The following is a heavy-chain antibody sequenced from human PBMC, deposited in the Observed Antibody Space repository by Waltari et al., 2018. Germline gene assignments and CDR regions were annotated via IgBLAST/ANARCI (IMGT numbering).Heavy chain of an antibody. CDR3: ARDISPQAQQRNNGMDV. J-gene: IGHJ6*02. Sequence: EVQLVESGGGLVTPGGSLRLSCAAAGFTFCSYSMNWVRQAPGKGLEWVSAINEVSSHIYYAGSMKGRLTISRDNAKSSLFLQMDNLRVEDTAVYYCARDISPQAQQRNNGMDVWGQGTTVTVSS. CDR1: GFTFCSYS. V-gene: IGHV3-21*01. D-gene: IGHD2-8*01. CDR2: INEVSSHI.